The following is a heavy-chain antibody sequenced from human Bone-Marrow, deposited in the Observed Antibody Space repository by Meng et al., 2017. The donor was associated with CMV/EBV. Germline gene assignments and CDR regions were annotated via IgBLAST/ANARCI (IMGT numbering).Heavy chain of an antibody. V-gene: IGHV1-18*01. J-gene: IGHJ4*02. CDR3: ARVNPTRGVDY. CDR1: GYTFTSYG. Sequence: ASVKVSCKASGYTFTSYGISWVRQAPGQGLEWMGWISAYNGNTNYAQKFQGRVSMTKDTATTTGHMELRTLRSDDTAVYYCARVNPTRGVDYWGQGTLVTVSS. CDR2: ISAYNGNT.